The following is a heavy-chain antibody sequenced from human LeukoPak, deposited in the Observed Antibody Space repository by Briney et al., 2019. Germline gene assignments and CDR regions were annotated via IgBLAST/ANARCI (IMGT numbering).Heavy chain of an antibody. Sequence: ASVKVSGKTSGYSFTNYYMHWVRQAPGQGLEWMGIINPSGGSTNYAQKFQGRVTMTRDTSTTTVYMELTSLRSEDTAVYYCARDQGLTGYFDYWGQGTLVAVSS. J-gene: IGHJ4*02. D-gene: IGHD3-9*01. CDR1: GYSFTNYY. V-gene: IGHV1-46*01. CDR3: ARDQGLTGYFDY. CDR2: INPSGGST.